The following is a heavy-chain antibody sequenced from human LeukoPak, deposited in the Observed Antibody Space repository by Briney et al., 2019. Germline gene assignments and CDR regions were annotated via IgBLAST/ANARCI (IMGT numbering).Heavy chain of an antibody. CDR1: GFSITSGDY. CDR3: ARVGPLAVGTGKRVYSFDY. V-gene: IGHV4-38-2*01. D-gene: IGHD1-1*01. J-gene: IGHJ4*02. CDR2: ISHSGDT. Sequence: SSETLSLACDVYGFSITSGDYWGWIRQSPGRGLEWIGSISHSGDTYYIPSLRSRVTMSLDTSRNQFSLDLRSVSAADTAVYFCARVGPLAVGTGKRVYSFDYWGQGTLVTVSS.